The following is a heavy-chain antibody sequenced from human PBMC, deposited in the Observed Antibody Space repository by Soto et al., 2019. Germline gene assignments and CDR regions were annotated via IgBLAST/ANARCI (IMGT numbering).Heavy chain of an antibody. J-gene: IGHJ6*02. V-gene: IGHV3-33*01. CDR3: ARDQSPPYYDFWSGYYSLGGMDV. Sequence: PGGSLRLSCAASGFTFSSYGMHWVRQAPGKGLEGVAVIWYDGSNKYYADSVKGRFTISRDNSKNTLYLQMNSLRAEDTAVYYCARDQSPPYYDFWSGYYSLGGMDVWGQGTTVTVSS. CDR2: IWYDGSNK. CDR1: GFTFSSYG. D-gene: IGHD3-3*01.